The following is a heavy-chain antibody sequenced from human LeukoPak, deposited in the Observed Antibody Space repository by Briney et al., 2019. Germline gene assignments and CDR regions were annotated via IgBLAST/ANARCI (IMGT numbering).Heavy chain of an antibody. CDR2: IYYKGNT. Sequence: PSETLSLTCSVSGGSISSYYWSWIRQPPGKGLEWIGYIYYKGNTNYNPSLKSRVTISVDTSKNQFSLKLSSVTAADTAVYYCARAQRWVPRPLNWFDPWGQGTLVTVSS. CDR1: GGSISSYY. J-gene: IGHJ5*02. D-gene: IGHD4-23*01. CDR3: ARAQRWVPRPLNWFDP. V-gene: IGHV4-59*08.